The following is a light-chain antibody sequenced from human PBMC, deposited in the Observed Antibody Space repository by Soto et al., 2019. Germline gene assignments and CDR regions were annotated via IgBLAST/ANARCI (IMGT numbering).Light chain of an antibody. Sequence: EIVLTKSPGTLSLSPGERAPLSRRASQSVSSSYLAWYQQKPGQANRLLIYGASSRATGIPDRFSGSGSGTDFTLTISSLQPEEFATYYCQQSYSTLCTLGQGTKVDIK. V-gene: IGKV3-20*01. CDR1: QSVSSSY. CDR2: GAS. CDR3: QQSYSTLCT. J-gene: IGKJ1*01.